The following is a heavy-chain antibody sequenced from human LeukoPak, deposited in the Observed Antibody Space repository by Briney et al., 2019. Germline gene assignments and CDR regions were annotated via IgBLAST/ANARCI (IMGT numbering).Heavy chain of an antibody. J-gene: IGHJ6*02. CDR2: IYHSGST. D-gene: IGHD3-10*01. CDR1: GFTISNYD. CDR3: TGGRARGVIKMSYYYCGMNV. V-gene: IGHV4-34*01. Sequence: GSLRLSCAASGFTISNYDMHWVRQPPGKGGEWIGEIYHSGSTNYNPSLKSRVTISVHTSKKQFCVNLNYVAGGRRPVFYFTGGRARGVIKMSYYYCGMNVWGQGTTVTVSS.